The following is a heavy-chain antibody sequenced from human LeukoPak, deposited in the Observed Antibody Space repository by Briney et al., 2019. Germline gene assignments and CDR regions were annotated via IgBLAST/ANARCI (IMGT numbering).Heavy chain of an antibody. CDR1: GFIFNSYG. V-gene: IGHV3-33*01. Sequence: PGRSLRLSCSASGFIFNSYGMHWVRQAPGEGLEWVAVIWFDGSNKLYADSVKGRFTISRDNSKNPLSLQMNSLRAEDTAVYYCAREILVLAAIGAHGFDYWGQGILVTVSS. CDR2: IWFDGSNK. CDR3: AREILVLAAIGAHGFDY. J-gene: IGHJ4*02. D-gene: IGHD2-2*01.